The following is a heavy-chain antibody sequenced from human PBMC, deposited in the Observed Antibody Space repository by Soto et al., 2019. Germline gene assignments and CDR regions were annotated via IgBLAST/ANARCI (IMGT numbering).Heavy chain of an antibody. CDR2: IYYSGST. V-gene: IGHV4-59*01. CDR1: GGSISSYY. J-gene: IGHJ4*02. Sequence: SETLSLTCTVSGGSISSYYWSWIRQPPGKGLEWIGYIYYSGSTNYNPSLKSRVTISVDTSKNQFSLKLSSVTAADTAVYYCARGPDRDTRKFDSWGQGIQVTVSS. CDR3: ARGPDRDTRKFDS.